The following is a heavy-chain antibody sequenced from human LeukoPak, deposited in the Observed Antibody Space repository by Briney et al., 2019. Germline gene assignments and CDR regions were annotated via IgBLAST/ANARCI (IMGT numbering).Heavy chain of an antibody. D-gene: IGHD4-11*01. CDR1: GYSFTTYW. J-gene: IGHJ4*02. Sequence: GESLKISSKGSGYSFTTYWIGWVRQMPGKGLEWMGIIYPGDSDTRYSPSFQGQVTISADKSISTAYLQWSSLKASDTAMYFCARPTGLRFFDYWGQGTLVTVSS. CDR2: IYPGDSDT. CDR3: ARPTGLRFFDY. V-gene: IGHV5-51*01.